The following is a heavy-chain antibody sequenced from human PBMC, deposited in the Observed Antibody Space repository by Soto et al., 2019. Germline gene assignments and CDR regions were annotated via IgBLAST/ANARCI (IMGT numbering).Heavy chain of an antibody. CDR1: GFTFSSYG. J-gene: IGHJ4*02. Sequence: QVQLVESGGGVVQPGRSLRLSCAASGFTFSSYGMHWVRQAPGKGLEWVAVISYDGSNNYYADSVKGRFTISRDNFKNTLYLQMNSLRAEDTAVYYCAKVDYSGSYFDSWGQGTLVTVSS. CDR3: AKVDYSGSYFDS. D-gene: IGHD1-26*01. V-gene: IGHV3-30*18. CDR2: ISYDGSNN.